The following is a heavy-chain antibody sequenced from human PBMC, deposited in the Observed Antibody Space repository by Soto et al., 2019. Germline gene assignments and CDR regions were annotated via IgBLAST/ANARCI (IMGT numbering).Heavy chain of an antibody. CDR3: ARDYGTIFPVDY. V-gene: IGHV3-33*01. D-gene: IGHD3-3*01. J-gene: IGHJ4*02. CDR1: GFTFGIYG. Sequence: PGGSLRLSCAETGFTFGIYGMHRVSQAHGTGLEWVAVIWYDGSNKHYADSVKGRFTISRDNSKNTLYLQMNSLRAEDTAVYYCARDYGTIFPVDYWGQGTLVTVPQ. CDR2: IWYDGSNK.